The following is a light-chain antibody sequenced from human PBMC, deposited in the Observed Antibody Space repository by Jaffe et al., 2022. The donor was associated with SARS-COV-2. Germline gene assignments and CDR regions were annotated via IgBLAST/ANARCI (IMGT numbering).Light chain of an antibody. CDR2: WAS. J-gene: IGKJ4*01. CDR1: QSVLYTSHNKNY. CDR3: QQYSSLPLT. V-gene: IGKV4-1*01. Sequence: DIVMTQSPDSLAVSLGERATINCKSSQSVLYTSHNKNYLAWYQQKPGQPPKLLIYWASTRESGVPDRFSGSGSGTDFTLTISSLQAEDVAVYYCQQYSSLPLTFGGGTKVEIK.